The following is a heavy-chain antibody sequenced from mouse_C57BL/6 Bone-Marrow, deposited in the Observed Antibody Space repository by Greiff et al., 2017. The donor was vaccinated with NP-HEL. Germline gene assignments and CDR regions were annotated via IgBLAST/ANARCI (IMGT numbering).Heavy chain of an antibody. CDR1: GYTFTDYE. CDR2: IDPETGGT. CDR3: TKSGLFPWFAY. D-gene: IGHD6-5*01. J-gene: IGHJ3*01. Sequence: VKLQESGAELVRPGASVTLSCKASGYTFTDYEMHWVKQTPVHGLEWIGAIDPETGGTAYNQKFKGKAILTADKSSSTAYMELRSLTSEDSAVYYCTKSGLFPWFAYWGQGTLVTVSA. V-gene: IGHV1-15*01.